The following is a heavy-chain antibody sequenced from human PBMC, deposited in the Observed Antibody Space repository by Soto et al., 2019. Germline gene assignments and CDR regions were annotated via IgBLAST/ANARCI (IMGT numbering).Heavy chain of an antibody. J-gene: IGHJ4*02. CDR3: ARRLYGDYDY. D-gene: IGHD4-17*01. CDR2: ISTYNGNT. V-gene: IGHV1-18*01. CDR1: GYSFTTSG. Sequence: QAQLVQSGAEVKEPGASVKVSCKASGYSFTTSGITWVRQAPGQGLEWMGWISTYNGNTNYAQKLQDRVTLTTDTSTSTAYMELRSLRSDATAVYYCARRLYGDYDYWGQGTLVTVSS.